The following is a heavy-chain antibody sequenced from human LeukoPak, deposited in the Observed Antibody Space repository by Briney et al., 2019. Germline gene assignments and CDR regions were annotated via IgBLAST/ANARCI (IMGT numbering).Heavy chain of an antibody. J-gene: IGHJ4*02. CDR2: VIGSVAST. CDR3: AKMQGYFDY. CDR1: GFTFSNYA. Sequence: GRSLRLSCAASGFTFSNYAMSWVRQSPGKGLEWVSMVIGSVASTFYADSVKGRFTISRDNSKNMLYLQMSSLRAEDTAVYYCAKMQGYFDYWGQGTLVPVSS. V-gene: IGHV3-23*01.